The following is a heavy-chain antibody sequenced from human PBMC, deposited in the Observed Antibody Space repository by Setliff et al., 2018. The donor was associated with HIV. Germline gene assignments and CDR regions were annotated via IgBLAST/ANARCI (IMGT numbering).Heavy chain of an antibody. J-gene: IGHJ3*02. CDR1: GETFNGYF. CDR2: LNHSGNI. D-gene: IGHD4-4*01. V-gene: IGHV4-34*08. CDR3: ATSLITVPPDAFDI. Sequence: SETLSLTCAVYGETFNGYFWTWIRQSPGEGLEWIGELNHSGNINQNPSLRSGFTLSVDTSKNQFSLTLNSVTAADTAVYYCATSLITVPPDAFDIWGQGTMVTVSS.